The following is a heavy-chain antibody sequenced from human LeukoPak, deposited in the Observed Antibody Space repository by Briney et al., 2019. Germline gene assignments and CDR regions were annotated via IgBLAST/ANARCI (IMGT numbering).Heavy chain of an antibody. Sequence: EASVKVSCKTSGYTFTGYYIHWVRQAPGQGLEWMGRINPNSGGTNYAQKFQGRVTMTRDTSISTAYMELSRLTSDDTAVYYCARDRGGSGTSCYDYWAQGTLVTVYS. D-gene: IGHD2-2*01. J-gene: IGHJ4*02. CDR3: ARDRGGSGTSCYDY. CDR1: GYTFTGYY. V-gene: IGHV1-2*06. CDR2: INPNSGGT.